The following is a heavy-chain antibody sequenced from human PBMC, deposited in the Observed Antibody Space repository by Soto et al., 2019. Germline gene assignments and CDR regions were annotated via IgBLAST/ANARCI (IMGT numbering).Heavy chain of an antibody. V-gene: IGHV1-46*03. J-gene: IGHJ4*02. D-gene: IGHD2-2*01. CDR3: ARKDAHSSYSSPYFDF. Sequence: ASVKVSCKASGYTFTSYSMHWVRQAPGQGPEWMGSINPSGGSTSYAQKFQGRVSMTRDTSTSTVFMELSSLRSEDTAVYYCARKDAHSSYSSPYFDFWGQGTLVTVSS. CDR1: GYTFTSYS. CDR2: INPSGGST.